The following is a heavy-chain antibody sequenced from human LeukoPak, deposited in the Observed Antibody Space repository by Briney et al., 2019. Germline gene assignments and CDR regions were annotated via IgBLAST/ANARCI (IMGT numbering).Heavy chain of an antibody. D-gene: IGHD2-2*01. J-gene: IGHJ4*02. Sequence: GGSLRLSCAASGFTFSNAWMSWVRQAPGKGLEWVGRIKSKTDGGTTDYAAPVKGRFTISRDDSKNTLYLQMDSLKTEDTAVYYCTTDLPLDIVVVPAAMCDDYWGQGTLVTVSS. CDR1: GFTFSNAW. CDR3: TTDLPLDIVVVPAAMCDDY. V-gene: IGHV3-15*01. CDR2: IKSKTDGGTT.